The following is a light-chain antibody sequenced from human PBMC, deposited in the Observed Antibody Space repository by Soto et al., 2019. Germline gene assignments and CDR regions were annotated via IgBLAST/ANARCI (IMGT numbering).Light chain of an antibody. CDR2: DVS. CDR1: SGDVGSYNF. CDR3: SSYTGTSTLV. Sequence: QSVLTQPASVSGSPGQSIAISCTGTSGDVGSYNFVSWYQQHPGKAPKLMIYDVSARPPGVSNRFSGSKSGNTASLTISGLQAEDEADYYCSSYTGTSTLVFGGGTKVTVL. V-gene: IGLV2-14*01. J-gene: IGLJ2*01.